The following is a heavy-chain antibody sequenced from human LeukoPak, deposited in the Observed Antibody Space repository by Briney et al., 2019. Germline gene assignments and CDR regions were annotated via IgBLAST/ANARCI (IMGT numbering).Heavy chain of an antibody. Sequence: SETLSLTCTVSGGSISSSSYYWGWIRQPPGKGLEWIGSIYYSGSTYYNPSLKSRVTISVDTSKNQFSLKLSSVTAADTAVYYCARRRFLEWLSSYYYYYMDVWGKGTTVTVSS. D-gene: IGHD3-3*01. CDR1: GGSISSSSYY. CDR3: ARRRFLEWLSSYYYYYMDV. CDR2: IYYSGST. J-gene: IGHJ6*03. V-gene: IGHV4-39*07.